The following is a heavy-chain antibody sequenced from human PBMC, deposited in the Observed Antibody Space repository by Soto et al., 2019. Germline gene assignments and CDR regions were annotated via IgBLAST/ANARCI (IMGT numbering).Heavy chain of an antibody. CDR2: IYSGGTT. J-gene: IGHJ4*02. Sequence: EVQLVESGGGLIQPGGSLXLSCAVSXXNVRANYMSWVRQAPGKGLEWVSVIYSGGTTYYADSVKGRFIISRDISKNTLYLQMNILRAEDTAVYYCHGYGYWGQGTLVTVSS. CDR1: XXNVRANY. D-gene: IGHD5-12*01. V-gene: IGHV3-53*01. CDR3: HGYGY.